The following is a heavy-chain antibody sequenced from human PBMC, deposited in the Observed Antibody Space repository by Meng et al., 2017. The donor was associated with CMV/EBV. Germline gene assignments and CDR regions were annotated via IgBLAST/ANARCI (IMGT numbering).Heavy chain of an antibody. V-gene: IGHV4-30-4*08. CDR1: GGSISSGDYY. CDR3: ARVTAVWGYYFDY. CDR2: IYYSGST. D-gene: IGHD3-16*01. J-gene: IGHJ4*02. Sequence: SETLSLTCTVSGGSISSGDYYWSWTRQPPGKGLEWIGYIYYSGSTYYNPSLKSRVTISVDTSKNQFSLKLSSVTAADTAVYYCARVTAVWGYYFDYWGQGTLVTVSS.